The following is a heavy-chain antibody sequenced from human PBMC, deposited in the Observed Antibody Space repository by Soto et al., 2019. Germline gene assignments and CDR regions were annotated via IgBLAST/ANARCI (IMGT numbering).Heavy chain of an antibody. J-gene: IGHJ3*02. CDR1: GFTFSSYA. CDR2: ISGSGGST. V-gene: IGHV3-23*01. D-gene: IGHD2-15*01. Sequence: GGSLRLSCAASGFTFSSYAMSWVRQAPGKGLEWVSAISGSGGSTYYADSVKGRFTISRDNSKNTLYLQMNSLRAEDTAVYYCAKLGYCSGGSCSRRGAFDIWGQGTMVTVSS. CDR3: AKLGYCSGGSCSRRGAFDI.